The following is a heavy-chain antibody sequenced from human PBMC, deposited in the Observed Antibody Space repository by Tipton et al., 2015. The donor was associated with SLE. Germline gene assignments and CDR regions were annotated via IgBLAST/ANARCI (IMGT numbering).Heavy chain of an antibody. CDR1: GPTFRNYG. J-gene: IGHJ4*02. CDR2: IAYDGSNR. V-gene: IGHV3-33*01. Sequence: SGPTFRNYGMHWVRQAPGKGLEWVAIIAYDGSNRYYVDSVKGRFTISRDNSKNTLYLQMNSLRAEDTAVYYCASWRGEPLSYFDYWGQGTLVTVSS. D-gene: IGHD1-14*01. CDR3: ASWRGEPLSYFDY.